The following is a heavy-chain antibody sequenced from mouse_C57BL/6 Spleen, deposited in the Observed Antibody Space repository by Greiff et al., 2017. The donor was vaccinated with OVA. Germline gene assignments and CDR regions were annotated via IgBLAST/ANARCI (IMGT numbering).Heavy chain of an antibody. CDR1: GYSFTGYF. Sequence: VQLKQSGPELVKPGDSVKISCKASGYSFTGYFMNWVMQSHGKSLEWIGRINPYNGDTFYNQKFKGKATLTVDKSSSTAHMELRSLTSEDSAVYYCARGGYWDYFDYWGQGTTLTVSS. CDR3: ARGGYWDYFDY. CDR2: INPYNGDT. D-gene: IGHD3-2*02. V-gene: IGHV1-20*01. J-gene: IGHJ2*01.